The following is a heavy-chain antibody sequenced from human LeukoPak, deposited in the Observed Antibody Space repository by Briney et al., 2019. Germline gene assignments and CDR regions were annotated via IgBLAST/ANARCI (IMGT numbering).Heavy chain of an antibody. CDR1: GGSISNSSYY. Sequence: SETLSLTCTVSGGSISNSSYYWGWIRQPPGKGLEWIGSIYYSGSTYYNPSLKSRVTISVDTSKNQFSLKLSSVTAADTAVYYCPYSSSWYDYWGQGTLVTVSS. D-gene: IGHD6-13*01. V-gene: IGHV4-39*01. CDR3: PYSSSWYDY. J-gene: IGHJ4*02. CDR2: IYYSGST.